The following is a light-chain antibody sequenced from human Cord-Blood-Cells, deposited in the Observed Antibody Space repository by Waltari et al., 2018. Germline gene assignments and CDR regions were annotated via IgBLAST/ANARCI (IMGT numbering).Light chain of an antibody. V-gene: IGLV2-23*01. J-gene: IGLJ2*01. CDR3: CSYAGSSAVV. CDR2: EGS. Sequence: QSALTQPASVSGSPGQSITLSCTGTSSDVGCYNLVSWYQQHPGKAPKLMIYEGSKRPSGVSNRFSGSKSGNTASLTISGLQAEDEADYYCCSYAGSSAVVFGGGTKLTVL. CDR1: SSDVGCYNL.